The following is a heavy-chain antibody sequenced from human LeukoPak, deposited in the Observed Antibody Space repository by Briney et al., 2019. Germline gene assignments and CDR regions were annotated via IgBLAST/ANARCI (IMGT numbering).Heavy chain of an antibody. Sequence: SETLSLTCAVYCGSFSGYYWSWIRQPPGKGLEWIGEINHSGSTNYNPSLKSRVTISVDTSKKQFSLKLSYVTAADTAVYYCARRKSLRNGRAFDIWGQGTMVTVSS. V-gene: IGHV4-34*01. CDR3: ARRKSLRNGRAFDI. J-gene: IGHJ3*02. CDR2: INHSGST. D-gene: IGHD1-14*01. CDR1: CGSFSGYY.